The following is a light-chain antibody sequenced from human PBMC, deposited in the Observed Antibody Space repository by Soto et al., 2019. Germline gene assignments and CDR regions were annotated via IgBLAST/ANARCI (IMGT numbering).Light chain of an antibody. V-gene: IGKV3-20*01. CDR3: QRYGG. CDR1: QSVSSSH. CDR2: SAS. Sequence: EIVLTQSPGTLSLSPGERATLSCRASQSVSSSHLAWYQQKPGQAPRLHVYSASSRATGIPDRFSGSGSGTDFTLTISRLEPEDFAVYYCQRYGGFGQGTKVDIK. J-gene: IGKJ1*01.